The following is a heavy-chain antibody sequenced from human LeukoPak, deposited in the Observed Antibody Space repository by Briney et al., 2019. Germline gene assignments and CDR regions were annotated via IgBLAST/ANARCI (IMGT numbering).Heavy chain of an antibody. CDR3: AKDGGYPRGVHFDY. J-gene: IGHJ4*02. V-gene: IGHV3-30*02. CDR1: GFTFSSYG. D-gene: IGHD5-12*01. CDR2: IRYDGSNK. Sequence: GGSLRLSCAASGFTFSSYGMHWVRQAPGKGLEWVAFIRYDGSNKYYADFVKGRFTVSRDNSKNTLYLQMNSLRAEDTAVYYCAKDGGYPRGVHFDYWGQGTLVTVSS.